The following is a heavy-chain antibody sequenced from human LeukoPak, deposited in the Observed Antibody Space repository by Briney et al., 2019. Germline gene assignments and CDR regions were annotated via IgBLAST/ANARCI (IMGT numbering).Heavy chain of an antibody. Sequence: SQTLSLTCAISGDSVSRNSVAWNWTRQSPSRGLEWLGWTYYRSKWYNDYAVSVKSRITINPDTSKNHFSLQLNSVTPEDTAVYYCARGVSSTTWTRYFDYWGQGTLVTVSS. CDR2: TYYRSKWYN. J-gene: IGHJ4*02. CDR1: GDSVSRNSVA. D-gene: IGHD2-2*01. CDR3: ARGVSSTTWTRYFDY. V-gene: IGHV6-1*01.